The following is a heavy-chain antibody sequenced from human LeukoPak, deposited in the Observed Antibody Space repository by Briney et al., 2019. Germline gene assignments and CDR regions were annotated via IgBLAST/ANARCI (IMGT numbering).Heavy chain of an antibody. CDR2: IKQDGSEK. D-gene: IGHD6-19*01. V-gene: IGHV3-7*03. Sequence: GGSLRLSCAASGFTFSSYWMSWVRQAPGKGLEWVANIKQDGSEKYYVDSVKGRFTISRDNAKNSLYLQMNSLRAEDTAVYYCARGIWGSGWDPFDYWGQGTLVTVSS. CDR1: GFTFSSYW. J-gene: IGHJ4*02. CDR3: ARGIWGSGWDPFDY.